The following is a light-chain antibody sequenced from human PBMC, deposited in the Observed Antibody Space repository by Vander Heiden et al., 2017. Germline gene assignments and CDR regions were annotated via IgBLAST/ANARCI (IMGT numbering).Light chain of an antibody. V-gene: IGKV3-20*01. Sequence: EIVLTQSPGTLSLSPGERATLSCRASQSVSSSYFAWYQQKPGQAPRLLIYGASSWATGIPDRFSGSGSGTDFTLTISRLEPEDFAVYFCQQYGSSPLTFGGGTKVEIK. CDR3: QQYGSSPLT. CDR2: GAS. CDR1: QSVSSSY. J-gene: IGKJ4*01.